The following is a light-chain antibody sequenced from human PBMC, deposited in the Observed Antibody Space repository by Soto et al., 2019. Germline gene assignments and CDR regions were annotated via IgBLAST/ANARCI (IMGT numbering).Light chain of an antibody. J-gene: IGKJ2*01. V-gene: IGKV3-20*01. Sequence: EIVLTQSPGTLSLSPGERATLSCRASQSVSSSYLAWYQQKPGQAPRLLIYGASSRTTGIPDRFSGSGSGTDFTVTISRLKTEDFGGYYCKQYGSSPYTFGQGNKLEIK. CDR1: QSVSSSY. CDR2: GAS. CDR3: KQYGSSPYT.